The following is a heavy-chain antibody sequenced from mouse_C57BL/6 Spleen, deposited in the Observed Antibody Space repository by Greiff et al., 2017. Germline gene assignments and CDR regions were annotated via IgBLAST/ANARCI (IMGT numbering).Heavy chain of an antibody. Sequence: EVQLQQSGPELVKPGASVQMSCKASGYTFTDYNMHWVKQSHGKSLEWIGYINPNNGGTRYNQKFKGKATLTVNKSSSTAYMELRSLTSEDSAVYYCARGGLRPYCDYWGQGTTLTGSA. CDR3: ARGGLRPYCDY. CDR1: GYTFTDYN. V-gene: IGHV1-22*01. D-gene: IGHD2-2*01. CDR2: INPNNGGT. J-gene: IGHJ2*01.